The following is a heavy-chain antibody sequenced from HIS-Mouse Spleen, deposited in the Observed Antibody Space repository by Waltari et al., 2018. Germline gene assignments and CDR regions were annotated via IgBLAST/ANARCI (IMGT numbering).Heavy chain of an antibody. D-gene: IGHD1-26*01. CDR1: GGSISSSSYY. CDR2: IYYSGRT. CDR3: ARVRGGELLDY. V-gene: IGHV4-39*07. J-gene: IGHJ4*02. Sequence: QLQLQESGPGLVKPSETLSLTCTVSGGSISSSSYYWGWIRQPPGKGLEWIGSIYYSGRTYYNPSLKSRVTISVDTSKNQFSLKLSSVTAADTAVYYCARVRGGELLDYWGQGTLVTVSS.